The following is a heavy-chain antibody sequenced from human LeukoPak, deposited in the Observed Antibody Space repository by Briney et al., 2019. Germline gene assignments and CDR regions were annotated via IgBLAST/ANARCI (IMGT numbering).Heavy chain of an antibody. D-gene: IGHD6-19*01. Sequence: PGGSLRLSCAASGFTVSSNDMSWVRQAPGKGLECISVIYSGGSTDYADSVKGRLTISRDNSKNTLYLQMNSLRAEDTAVYYCARGHSSGWLDYWGQGTLVTVSS. J-gene: IGHJ4*02. V-gene: IGHV3-53*01. CDR1: GFTVSSND. CDR3: ARGHSSGWLDY. CDR2: IYSGGST.